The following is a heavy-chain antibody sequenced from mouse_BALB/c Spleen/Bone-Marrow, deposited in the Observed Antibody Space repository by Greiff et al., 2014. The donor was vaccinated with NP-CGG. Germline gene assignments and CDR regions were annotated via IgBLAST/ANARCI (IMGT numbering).Heavy chain of an antibody. Sequence: EVQVVESGGDLVMPGGSLKLSCAASGFTFSSYGMSWVRQTPDKRLEWVATINNGGTYTYYPDSVKGRFTISRDNAKNTLYLQMSSLKSEDTAMYYCALNWDSAYWGQGTLVTVSA. CDR2: INNGGTYT. CDR1: GFTFSSYG. V-gene: IGHV5-6*01. D-gene: IGHD4-1*02. J-gene: IGHJ3*01. CDR3: ALNWDSAY.